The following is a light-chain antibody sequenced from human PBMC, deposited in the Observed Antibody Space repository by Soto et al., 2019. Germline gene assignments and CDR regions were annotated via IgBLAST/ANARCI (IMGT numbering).Light chain of an antibody. J-gene: IGKJ2*01. V-gene: IGKV1-39*01. CDR3: QQSYSTLMYT. CDR1: QTVSNY. CDR2: APS. Sequence: DIQMTQSPSSLSASVGDRVTITCRASQTVSNYLTWYQQKPGKAPRLLIYAPSSLQSYVPSRFSGSGSGTDFTLTISSLQPQDFSTYYCQQSYSTLMYTFGQGTKLEIK.